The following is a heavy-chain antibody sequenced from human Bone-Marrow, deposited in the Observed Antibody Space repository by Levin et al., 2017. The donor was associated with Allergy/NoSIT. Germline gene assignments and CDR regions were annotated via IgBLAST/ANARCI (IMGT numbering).Heavy chain of an antibody. CDR2: LSYRGSS. D-gene: IGHD3-3*01. V-gene: IGHV4-61*01. CDR1: FFSVHFSYYY. CDR3: ARDTSGSWRDGFDI. Sequence: LSLPFPFFFFSVHFSYYYCIWFWQSPFPFLSFLCPLSYRGSSSSNPSLKSRVTISLATSTNQFSLNLSSVTAADTAVYYCARDTSGSWRDGFDIWGQGTMVAVSS. J-gene: IGHJ3*02.